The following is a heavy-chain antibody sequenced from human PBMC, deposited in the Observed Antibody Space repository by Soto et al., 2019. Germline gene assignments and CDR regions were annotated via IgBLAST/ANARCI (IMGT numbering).Heavy chain of an antibody. V-gene: IGHV4-39*01. D-gene: IGHD6-19*01. CDR2: IYYSGST. CDR3: ARLRGIAVAGA. Sequence: QLQLQESGPGLVKPSETLSLTCTVSGGSISSSSYYWGWIRQPPGKGLEWIGSIYYSGSTYYNPSLKSRVTISVDTSKNQCSLKLSSVTAADTAVYYCARLRGIAVAGAWGQGTLVTVSS. CDR1: GGSISSSSYY. J-gene: IGHJ5*02.